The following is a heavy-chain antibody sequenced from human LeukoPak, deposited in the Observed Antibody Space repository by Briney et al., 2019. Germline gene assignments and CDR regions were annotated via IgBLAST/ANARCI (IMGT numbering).Heavy chain of an antibody. Sequence: PSETLSLTCTVSGGSISSGGYYWSWIRQHPGKGPEWIGYIYYSGSTYYNPSLKSRVTISVDTSKNQFSLKLSSVTAADTAVYYCARTDGDYVDYWGQGTLVTVSS. J-gene: IGHJ4*02. D-gene: IGHD4-17*01. CDR1: GGSISSGGYY. CDR2: IYYSGST. CDR3: ARTDGDYVDY. V-gene: IGHV4-31*03.